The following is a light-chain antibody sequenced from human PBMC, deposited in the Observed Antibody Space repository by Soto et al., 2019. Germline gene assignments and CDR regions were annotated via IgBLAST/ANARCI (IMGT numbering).Light chain of an antibody. CDR2: SIS. CDR3: QQALTFPLT. J-gene: IGKJ4*01. Sequence: DIQMTQSPSSVSASVGDRVTITCRASQYVSRYLAWYRQHPGRAPKLLIHSISTLYLGVPSRFSGSGSATDFTLTISSLQPEDFATYYCQQALTFPLTFGGGTKVEMK. CDR1: QYVSRY. V-gene: IGKV1-12*01.